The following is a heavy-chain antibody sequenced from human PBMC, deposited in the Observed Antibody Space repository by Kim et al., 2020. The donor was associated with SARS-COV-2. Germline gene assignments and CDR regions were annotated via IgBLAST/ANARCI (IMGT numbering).Heavy chain of an antibody. J-gene: IGHJ4*02. D-gene: IGHD6-19*01. CDR2: IYYSGST. Sequence: SETLSLTCTVSGGTISSSSYYWGWIRQPPGKGLEWIGSIYYSGSTYYNPSLKSRVTISVDTSKNQFSLKLSSVTAADTAVYYCARLVAWSGWNDYWGQGT. V-gene: IGHV4-39*01. CDR1: GGTISSSSYY. CDR3: ARLVAWSGWNDY.